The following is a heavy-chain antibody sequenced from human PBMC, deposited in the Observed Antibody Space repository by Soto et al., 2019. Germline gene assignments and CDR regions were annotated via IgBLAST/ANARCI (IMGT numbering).Heavy chain of an antibody. CDR1: GYSFTSYW. CDR2: IYPGDSDT. Sequence: GESLKISCKGSGYSFTSYWIGWVRQMPGKGLEWMGIIYPGDSDTRYSPSFQGQVTISADKTTSTAHLQWSSLKASDTAMYYCARILAPPHSEGRAYYYGMDVWGQGTTVTVSS. J-gene: IGHJ6*02. CDR3: ARILAPPHSEGRAYYYGMDV. V-gene: IGHV5-51*01. D-gene: IGHD1-26*01.